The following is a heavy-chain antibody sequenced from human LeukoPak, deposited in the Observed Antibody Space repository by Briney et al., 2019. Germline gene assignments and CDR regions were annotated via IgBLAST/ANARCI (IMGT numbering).Heavy chain of an antibody. CDR3: TTDYYDSSGYYQIFDY. CDR1: GFTFSNAW. Sequence: GGSLRLSCAASGFTFSNAWMSWVRQAPGKGLEWVGRIKSKTDGGTTDYAAPVEGRFTISRDDSKNTLYLQMNSLKTEDTAVYYCTTDYYDSSGYYQIFDYWGQGILVTVSS. CDR2: IKSKTDGGTT. D-gene: IGHD3-22*01. J-gene: IGHJ4*02. V-gene: IGHV3-15*01.